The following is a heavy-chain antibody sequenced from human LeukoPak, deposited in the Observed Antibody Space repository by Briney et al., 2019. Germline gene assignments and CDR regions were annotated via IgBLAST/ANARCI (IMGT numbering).Heavy chain of an antibody. CDR2: INHSGST. J-gene: IGHJ4*02. CDR3: ARGRYYGSGSDFDY. Sequence: SETLSLTCAVYGGSFSGYYWSWIRQPPGKGLELIGEINHSGSTNYNPSLKSRVTISVDTSKNQFSLKLSSVTAADTAVYYCARGRYYGSGSDFDYWGQGTLVTVSS. CDR1: GGSFSGYY. V-gene: IGHV4-34*01. D-gene: IGHD3-10*01.